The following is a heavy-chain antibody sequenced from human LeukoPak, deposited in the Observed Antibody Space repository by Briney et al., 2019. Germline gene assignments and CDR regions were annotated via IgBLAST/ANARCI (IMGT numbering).Heavy chain of an antibody. CDR3: ARGGATYDILTGYPKGYGMDV. CDR1: GYTFTSYD. Sequence: ASVKVSCKASGYTFTSYDINWVRQATGQGLEWMGWMNPNSGNTGYAQKFQGRVTMTRNTSISTAYMELSSLRSEDTAVYYCARGGATYDILTGYPKGYGMDVWGQGTTVTVSS. CDR2: MNPNSGNT. J-gene: IGHJ6*02. V-gene: IGHV1-8*01. D-gene: IGHD3-9*01.